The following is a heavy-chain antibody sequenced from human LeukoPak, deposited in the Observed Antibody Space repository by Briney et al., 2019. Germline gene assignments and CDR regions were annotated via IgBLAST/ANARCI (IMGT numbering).Heavy chain of an antibody. CDR1: GFTFSSYS. CDR2: ISSSSSYI. CDR3: AREGRYCSSTSCYLDY. V-gene: IGHV3-21*01. Sequence: PGGSLRLSCAASGFTFSSYSMNWVRQAPGKGLEWVSSISSSSSYIYYADSVKGRFTISRDNAKNSLYLQMNSLRAEDTAVYYCAREGRYCSSTSCYLDYWGQGTLVTVSS. J-gene: IGHJ4*02. D-gene: IGHD2-2*01.